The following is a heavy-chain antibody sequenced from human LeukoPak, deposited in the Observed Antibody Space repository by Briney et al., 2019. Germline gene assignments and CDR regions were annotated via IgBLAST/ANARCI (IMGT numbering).Heavy chain of an antibody. D-gene: IGHD6-13*01. CDR3: AKAYNSTWYYFDC. V-gene: IGHV3-43*02. Sequence: PGGSLRLSCAASGFTFDDYAMHWVRQATGKGLEWVSVISYDGRSTYYADSVRGRFTISRDSTKNSLYLQMNSLRTEDTALYYCAKAYNSTWYYFDCWGQGTLVTVSS. J-gene: IGHJ4*02. CDR1: GFTFDDYA. CDR2: ISYDGRST.